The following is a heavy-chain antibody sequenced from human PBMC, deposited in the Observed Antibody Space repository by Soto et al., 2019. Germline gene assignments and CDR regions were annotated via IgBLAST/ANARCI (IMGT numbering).Heavy chain of an antibody. Sequence: ASVKVSCKVSGYTLTELSMHWVRQAPGKGLEWMGGFDPEDGETIYAQKFQGRVTMTEDTSTDTAYMELSSLRSEDTAVYYCATASAGTGSSYEGYCFDSWGQGTLVTVSS. CDR1: GYTLTELS. CDR3: ATASAGTGSSYEGYCFDS. V-gene: IGHV1-24*01. D-gene: IGHD6-6*01. J-gene: IGHJ4*02. CDR2: FDPEDGET.